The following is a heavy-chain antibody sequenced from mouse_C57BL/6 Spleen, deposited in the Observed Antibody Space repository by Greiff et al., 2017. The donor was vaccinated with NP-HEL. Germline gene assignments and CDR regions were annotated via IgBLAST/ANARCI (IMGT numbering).Heavy chain of an antibody. CDR2: ISNGGGST. V-gene: IGHV5-12*01. J-gene: IGHJ1*03. CDR3: ARRGIYYYGSSPYWYFDV. CDR1: GFTFSDYY. Sequence: EVKVVESGGGLVQPGGSLKLSCAASGFTFSDYYMYWVRQTPEKRLEWVAYISNGGGSTYYPDTVKGRFTISRDNAKNTLYLQMSRLKSEDTAMYYCARRGIYYYGSSPYWYFDVWGTGTTVTVSS. D-gene: IGHD1-1*01.